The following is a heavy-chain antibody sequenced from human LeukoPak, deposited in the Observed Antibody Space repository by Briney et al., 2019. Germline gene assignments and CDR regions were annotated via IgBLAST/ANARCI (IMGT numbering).Heavy chain of an antibody. J-gene: IGHJ6*02. CDR3: ATSPPGIDYYYGTDV. CDR2: ISAYNGNT. Sequence: GASVKVSCKASGYTFTSYGISWVRQAPGQGLEWMGWISAYNGNTNYAQKLQGRVTMTTDTSTSTAYMELRSLRSDDTAVYYCATSPPGIDYYYGTDVWGQGTTVTVSS. V-gene: IGHV1-18*01. CDR1: GYTFTSYG. D-gene: IGHD1-1*01.